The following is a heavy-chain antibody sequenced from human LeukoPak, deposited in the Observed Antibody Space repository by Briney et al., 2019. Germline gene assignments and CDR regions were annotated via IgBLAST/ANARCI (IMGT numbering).Heavy chain of an antibody. CDR1: GYSFTGYW. CDR2: IYPGDSDT. J-gene: IGHJ4*02. D-gene: IGHD3-9*01. V-gene: IGHV5-51*01. Sequence: HGESLKISCKGSGYSFTGYWIGWVRQMPGKGLDWMGFIYPGDSDTRYSPSFQGQVTISADKSITTAYLQWSSLKASDTAMYYCARIGTTYYDIKSFDWNLGYFDYWGQGTLVTVSS. CDR3: ARIGTTYYDIKSFDWNLGYFDY.